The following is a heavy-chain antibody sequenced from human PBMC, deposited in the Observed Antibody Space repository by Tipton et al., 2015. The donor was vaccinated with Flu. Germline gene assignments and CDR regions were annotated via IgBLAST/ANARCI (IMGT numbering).Heavy chain of an antibody. V-gene: IGHV4-4*07. CDR2: TYIGGST. Sequence: TLSLTCTVSGGSISSYYWSWIRQSAGKGLEWIGRTYIGGSTNYNPSLKSRVTLSVDTSKNQFSLKLSSVTAADMAIYYCASEISYGDWYFNLWGRGTLVTVAS. CDR3: ASEISYGDWYFNL. J-gene: IGHJ2*01. D-gene: IGHD4-17*01. CDR1: GGSISSYY.